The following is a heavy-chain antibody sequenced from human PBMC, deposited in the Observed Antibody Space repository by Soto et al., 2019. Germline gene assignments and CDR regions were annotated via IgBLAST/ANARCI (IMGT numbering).Heavy chain of an antibody. CDR3: AKDHLGAPRPGAFDY. CDR2: ISGSGSST. Sequence: EVQMLESGGGLEQPGGSLRLSCAASGFTFSGYAMSWVRQAPGKGLEWVSAISGSGSSTYYADSVKGRFTIFRDNSKNTLYLQMNSLRAEDTAVYYCAKDHLGAPRPGAFDYWGQGTLVTVSS. V-gene: IGHV3-23*01. CDR1: GFTFSGYA. D-gene: IGHD1-26*01. J-gene: IGHJ4*02.